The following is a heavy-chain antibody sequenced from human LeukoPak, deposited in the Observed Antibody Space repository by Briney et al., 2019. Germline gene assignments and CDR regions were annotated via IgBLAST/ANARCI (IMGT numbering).Heavy chain of an antibody. J-gene: IGHJ3*02. CDR1: GYTFTGYY. V-gene: IGHV1-18*04. CDR2: ISAYNGNT. Sequence: GASVKVSCKASGYTFTGYYMHWVRQAPGQGLEWMGWISAYNGNTNYAQKLQGRVTMTTDTSTSTAYMELRSLRSDDTAVYYCARDRYAFDIWGQGTMVTVSS. CDR3: ARDRYAFDI.